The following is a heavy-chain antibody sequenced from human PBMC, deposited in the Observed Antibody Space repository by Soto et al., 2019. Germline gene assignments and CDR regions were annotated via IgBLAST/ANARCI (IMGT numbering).Heavy chain of an antibody. CDR1: GFSLGTGGVG. CDR3: AHRLGIAVAAHFDY. D-gene: IGHD6-19*01. V-gene: IGHV2-5*02. CDR2: IYWDDGK. Sequence: QITLKESGPTLVKPTQPLTLTCTFSGFSLGTGGVGVGWIRQPPGKALEWLALIYWDDGKHYSPSLKSRLTITRDTSKNQVVLTMTNMDPVDTATYYCAHRLGIAVAAHFDYWGQGTLVSVSS. J-gene: IGHJ4*02.